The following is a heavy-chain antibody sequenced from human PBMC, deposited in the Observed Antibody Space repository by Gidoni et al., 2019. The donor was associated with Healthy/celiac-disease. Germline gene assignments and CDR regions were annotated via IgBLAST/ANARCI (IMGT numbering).Heavy chain of an antibody. Sequence: EVQLFESWGGLVQPGGSLRLSCAASALTFSSFAMGWVRQAPGKGLEWFSAIRGSGGSTYYADAVKGRFTISRDNAKNTLYLQMNSLRAEDTAVYYCAKDGVLLWFGEKLGEDYWGQGTLVTVSS. CDR3: AKDGVLLWFGEKLGEDY. CDR2: IRGSGGST. D-gene: IGHD3-10*01. CDR1: ALTFSSFA. V-gene: IGHV3-23*01. J-gene: IGHJ4*02.